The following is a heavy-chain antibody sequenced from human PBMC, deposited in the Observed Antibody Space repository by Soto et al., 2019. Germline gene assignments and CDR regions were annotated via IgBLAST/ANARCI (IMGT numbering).Heavy chain of an antibody. D-gene: IGHD6-19*01. CDR1: GGTFSSYA. V-gene: IGHV1-69*01. CDR3: AWELDVAAGAFDI. Sequence: QVQLVQSGAEVKKPGSSVKVSCKASGGTFSSYAISWVRHAPGQGLEWMGGIIPIFGTENYAQKFQGRVTITADESTSTAYMELSRLRSEDTAVYYCAWELDVAAGAFDIWGQGTMVTVSS. CDR2: IIPIFGTE. J-gene: IGHJ3*02.